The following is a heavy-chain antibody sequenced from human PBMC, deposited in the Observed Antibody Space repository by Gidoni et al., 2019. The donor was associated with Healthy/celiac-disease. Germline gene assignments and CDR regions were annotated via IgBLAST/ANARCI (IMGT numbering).Heavy chain of an antibody. V-gene: IGHV2-5*02. J-gene: IGHJ5*02. CDR2: IYWEYDK. Sequence: QITLKESGPTLVTPTQPLTLTCTFSGFPLSTSGGGVAWIRHPPGKALECLELIYWEYDKRYSPSLKSRHTITKDTSKNQVVLTMTNMDPVDTATYDCAHVPIAVAGYNWFDHWGQGTLVTVSS. CDR1: GFPLSTSGGG. CDR3: AHVPIAVAGYNWFDH. D-gene: IGHD6-19*01.